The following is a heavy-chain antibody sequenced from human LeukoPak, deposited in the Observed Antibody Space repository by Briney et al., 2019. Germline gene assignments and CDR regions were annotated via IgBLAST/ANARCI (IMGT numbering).Heavy chain of an antibody. CDR3: AKNTALTGEFDS. D-gene: IGHD7-27*01. V-gene: IGHV1-8*01. CDR1: GYTFTSYD. CDR2: MNPNSGNT. Sequence: ASVKVSCKASGYTFTSYDVNWFRQATGQGLEWMGWMNPNSGNTGYAQKFQGRVSLTRDTSICTAYMELSSLRSEDTAVYYCAKNTALTGEFDSWGQGTLVTVSS. J-gene: IGHJ4*02.